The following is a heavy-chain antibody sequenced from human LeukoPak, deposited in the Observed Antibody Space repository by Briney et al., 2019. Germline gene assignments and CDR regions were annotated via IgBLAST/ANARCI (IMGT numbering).Heavy chain of an antibody. CDR3: ARAFYDFLTGYPAYFDY. J-gene: IGHJ4*02. CDR2: ISSSGSTI. D-gene: IGHD3-9*01. V-gene: IGHV3-48*03. Sequence: GGSLRLSCAASGFTFSSYEMNWVRQAPGKGLEWVSYISSSGSTIYYADSVKGRFTISRDNAKNSLYLQMNSLRAEDTAVYYCARAFYDFLTGYPAYFDYWGQGTLVTVSS. CDR1: GFTFSSYE.